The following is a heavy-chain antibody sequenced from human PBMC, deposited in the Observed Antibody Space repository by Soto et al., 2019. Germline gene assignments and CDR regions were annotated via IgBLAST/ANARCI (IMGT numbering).Heavy chain of an antibody. CDR1: GLTFSTCG. V-gene: IGHV3-33*01. J-gene: IGHJ3*02. Sequence: PGGSLRLSCTASGLTFSTCGMHLVRQAPGKGLEWVTVLWSNGRNQYYADSVKGRFTFSRDDSKNTLYLQMNSLRAEDTAVYYCVRERGPFDAFDIWGQGTMVTVSS. CDR2: LWSNGRNQ. D-gene: IGHD3-16*01. CDR3: VRERGPFDAFDI.